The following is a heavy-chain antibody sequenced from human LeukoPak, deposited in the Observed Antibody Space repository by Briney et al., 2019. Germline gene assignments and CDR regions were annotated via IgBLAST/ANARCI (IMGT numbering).Heavy chain of an antibody. D-gene: IGHD6-19*01. V-gene: IGHV6-1*01. CDR3: VGEGWMAEAAFDY. CDR2: TYYRSKWRN. CDR1: GDSVSSNSAA. J-gene: IGHJ4*02. Sequence: SQTLSLTCAISGDSVSSNSAAWNWIRQSPSRGLEWQGRTYYRSKWRNDYAGSVKSRITINPDTSKTQFSLQLTSVTPEDTAVYYCVGEGWMAEAAFDYWGQGTLVTVSS.